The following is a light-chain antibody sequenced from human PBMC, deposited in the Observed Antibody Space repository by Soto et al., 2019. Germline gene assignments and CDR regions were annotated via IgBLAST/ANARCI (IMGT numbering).Light chain of an antibody. CDR2: EDI. J-gene: IGLJ1*01. Sequence: QSVLTQPASVTGSPGQSITISCTGTSSEVGSYSLLSWYQHHPGKAPKLIIYEDIKGPSGVSNRFSGSKSGNTASLRISGLQAEDEADYYCYTYAGGSTYLFGTGTKATLL. V-gene: IGLV2-23*01. CDR1: SSEVGSYSL. CDR3: YTYAGGSTYL.